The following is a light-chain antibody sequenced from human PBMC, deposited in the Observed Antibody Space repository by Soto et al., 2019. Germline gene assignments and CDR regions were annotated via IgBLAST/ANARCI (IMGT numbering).Light chain of an antibody. CDR2: GAS. V-gene: IGKV3-15*01. J-gene: IGKJ4*01. Sequence: KQSPATLSLSPGERATLSCGASQSVSSNFLAWYQQKPGQAPRLLIYGASTRATGIPVRFSGSGSGTEFTLTITSLQPEDFAVYYCQEYNYWNPITFGGGTKVDIK. CDR1: QSVSSN. CDR3: QEYNYWNPIT.